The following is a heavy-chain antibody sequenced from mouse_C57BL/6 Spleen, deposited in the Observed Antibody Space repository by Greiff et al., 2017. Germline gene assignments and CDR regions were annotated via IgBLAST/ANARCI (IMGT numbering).Heavy chain of an antibody. J-gene: IGHJ4*01. CDR3: ARHSSHYAMGG. CDR1: GFNITDYY. D-gene: IGHD6-1*01. V-gene: IGHV14-2*01. Sequence: VQLKQSGAELVKPGASVKLSCTASGFNITDYYMHWVKQRTEQGLEWIGRIDPEDGETKYAPKFQGKATITADTSSNTAYLQISSLSSDDTAVYYVARHSSHYAMGGWGQGASVTVSS. CDR2: IDPEDGET.